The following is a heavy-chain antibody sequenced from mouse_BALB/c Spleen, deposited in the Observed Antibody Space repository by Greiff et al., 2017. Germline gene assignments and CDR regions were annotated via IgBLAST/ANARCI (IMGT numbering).Heavy chain of an antibody. Sequence: VKLVESGAELMKPGASVKISCKATGYTFSSYWIEWVKQRPGHGLEWIGEILPGSGSTNYNEKFKGKATFTAYTSSNTAYMQLSSLTSEDSAVYYCAGGPYYYGSSYDYAMDYWGQGTSVTVSS. CDR3: AGGPYYYGSSYDYAMDY. CDR2: ILPGSGST. J-gene: IGHJ4*01. V-gene: IGHV1-9*01. CDR1: GYTFSSYW. D-gene: IGHD1-1*01.